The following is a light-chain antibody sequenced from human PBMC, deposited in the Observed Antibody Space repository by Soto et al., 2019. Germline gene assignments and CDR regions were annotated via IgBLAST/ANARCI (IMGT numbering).Light chain of an antibody. Sequence: QSVLTQPASVSGSPGQSITISCTGTTSDVGGYTYVSWYQQHPGKVPKLIIYEIRNRPSGVSDRFSGSKSGNTASLTISGLQGEEEADYYCSSYTTGNTLVFGGGTQLTVL. CDR2: EIR. CDR3: SSYTTGNTLV. J-gene: IGLJ2*01. V-gene: IGLV2-14*01. CDR1: TSDVGGYTY.